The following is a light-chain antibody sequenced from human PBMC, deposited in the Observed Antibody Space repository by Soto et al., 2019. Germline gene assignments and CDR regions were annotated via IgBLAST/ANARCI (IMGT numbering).Light chain of an antibody. V-gene: IGLV1-40*01. CDR2: DNS. CDR3: HSYDVSLRGPA. J-gene: IGLJ2*01. CDR1: RSNTGAGYD. Sequence: QAVVTQPPSLSGAPGQRVTISCTGSRSNTGAGYDVHWYQHLPGTAPKVLIFDNSNRPSWVTDRFSGSKSGTSASLAITGLQAEDEAVYYCHSYDVSLRGPAFGGGTQLTVL.